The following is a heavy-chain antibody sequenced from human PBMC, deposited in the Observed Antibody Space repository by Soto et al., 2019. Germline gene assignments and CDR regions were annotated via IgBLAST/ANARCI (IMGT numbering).Heavy chain of an antibody. J-gene: IGHJ6*02. D-gene: IGHD5-12*01. CDR3: ATVGIGYSGYPAV. CDR1: GGSISTYS. V-gene: IGHV4-59*01. Sequence: SETLSLTCTVSGGSISTYSWSWIRQPPGKGLEWIGYISYSGSTNYNPSLKSRVTISVDTSKNQFSLKLGSVTAADTAVYYCATVGIGYSGYPAVWAPGTSVTVS. CDR2: ISYSGST.